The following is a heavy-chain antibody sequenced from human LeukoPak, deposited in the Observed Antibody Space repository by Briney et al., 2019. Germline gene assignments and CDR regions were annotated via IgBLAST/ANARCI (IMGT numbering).Heavy chain of an antibody. V-gene: IGHV3-23*01. CDR3: APRGYPNIDY. J-gene: IGHJ4*02. D-gene: IGHD3-16*01. Sequence: GGSLRLSCAASGFTFSSYAMSWVRQAPGKGLEWVSAISGSGGSTYYADSVKGRFTISRDNSKNTLYLQMNSLGAEDTAVYYCAPRGYPNIDYWGQGTLVTVSS. CDR2: ISGSGGST. CDR1: GFTFSSYA.